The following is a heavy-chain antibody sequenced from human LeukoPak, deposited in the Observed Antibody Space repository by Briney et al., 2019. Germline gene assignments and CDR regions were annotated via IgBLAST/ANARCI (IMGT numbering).Heavy chain of an antibody. CDR3: AKDNWASSG. D-gene: IGHD1-1*01. CDR1: GLTFSSYA. CDR2: ISGSGGST. V-gene: IGHV3-23*01. Sequence: QTGGSLRLSCAASGLTFSSYAMTWVRQAPGKGLEWVSTISGSGGSTYYADSVKGRFTISRDNSKNTLYLQMNSLRAEDTAVYYCAKDNWASSGWGQGTLVTVSS. J-gene: IGHJ4*02.